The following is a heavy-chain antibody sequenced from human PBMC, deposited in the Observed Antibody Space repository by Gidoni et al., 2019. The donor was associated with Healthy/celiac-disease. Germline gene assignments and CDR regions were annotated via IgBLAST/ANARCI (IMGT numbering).Heavy chain of an antibody. D-gene: IGHD3-10*02. CDR2: INAGNGNT. CDR3: AREYFRGVFVFDY. CDR1: GYTFTSYA. V-gene: IGHV1-3*01. Sequence: QVQLVQSGAEVKKPGASVKVSCKASGYTFTSYAMQWVRQAPGQRLEWMGWINAGNGNTKYSQKFQGRVTITRDTSASTAYMELSSLRSEDTAVYYCAREYFRGVFVFDYWGQGTLVTVSS. J-gene: IGHJ4*02.